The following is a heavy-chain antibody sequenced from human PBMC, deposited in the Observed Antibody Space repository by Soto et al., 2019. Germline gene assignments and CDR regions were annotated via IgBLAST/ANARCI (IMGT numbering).Heavy chain of an antibody. J-gene: IGHJ4*02. D-gene: IGHD4-17*01. CDR2: IWYDGSNK. CDR1: GFTFSSYG. V-gene: IGHV3-33*01. Sequence: PGGSLRLSCAASGFTFSSYGMHWVRQAPGKGLEWVAVIWYDGSNKYYADSVKGRFTISRDNSKNTLYLQMNSLRAEDTAVYYCARDYGDFYCDYWGQGTLVTVSS. CDR3: ARDYGDFYCDY.